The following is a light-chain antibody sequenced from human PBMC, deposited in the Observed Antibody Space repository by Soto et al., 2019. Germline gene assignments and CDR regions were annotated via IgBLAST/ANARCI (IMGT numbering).Light chain of an antibody. CDR2: SAS. CDR1: HSVSSSY. Sequence: VVAHSRCAVSFVAAESATRSWRVGHSVSSSYLAWYQQKPGQAPRLLIYSASSRATGIPDRFSGSGSGTDYTLTISRLEPEDFAVYYRQHYGNSRTFGQGTKVDI. CDR3: QHYGNSRT. V-gene: IGKV3-20*01. J-gene: IGKJ1*01.